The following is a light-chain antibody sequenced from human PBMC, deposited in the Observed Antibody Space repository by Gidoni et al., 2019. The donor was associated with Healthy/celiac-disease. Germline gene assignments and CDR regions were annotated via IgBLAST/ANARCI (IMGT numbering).Light chain of an antibody. Sequence: SYELTQPPSVYVSPGQTASITCSGDKLGDKYACWYQQKPGQSPVLVIYQDSKRPSGIPARFSASNSGNTATLTIRATQAMDEADCYCQAWDSITHVVFGGGTKLTVL. J-gene: IGLJ2*01. CDR2: QDS. CDR1: KLGDKY. V-gene: IGLV3-1*01. CDR3: QAWDSITHVV.